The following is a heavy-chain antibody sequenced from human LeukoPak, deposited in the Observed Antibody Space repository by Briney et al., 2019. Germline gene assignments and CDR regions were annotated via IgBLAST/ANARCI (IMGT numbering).Heavy chain of an antibody. Sequence: PGGSLRLSCAASGFTFSSYSMSWVRQAPGKGLEWVSSISSSSSYIYYADSVKGRFTISRDNAKNSLYLQMNSLRAEDTAVYYCARGEDSSSFYYYMDVWGKGTTVTVSS. CDR3: ARGEDSSSFYYYMDV. J-gene: IGHJ6*03. CDR1: GFTFSSYS. V-gene: IGHV3-21*01. CDR2: ISSSSSYI. D-gene: IGHD6-13*01.